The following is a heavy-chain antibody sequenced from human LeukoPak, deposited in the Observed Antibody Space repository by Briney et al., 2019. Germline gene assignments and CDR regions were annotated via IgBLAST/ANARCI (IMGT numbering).Heavy chain of an antibody. CDR3: ARYYYDSSGYSPFDY. D-gene: IGHD3-22*01. CDR2: IYGGGST. V-gene: IGHV3-66*01. CDR1: GFTVSSNY. J-gene: IGHJ4*02. Sequence: GGSLRLSCAASGFTVSSNYMSWVRQAPGKGLEWVSVIYGGGSTYYADSVKGRFTISRDNSKNTLYLQMNSLRAEDTAVYYCARYYYDSSGYSPFDYWGQGTLLTVSS.